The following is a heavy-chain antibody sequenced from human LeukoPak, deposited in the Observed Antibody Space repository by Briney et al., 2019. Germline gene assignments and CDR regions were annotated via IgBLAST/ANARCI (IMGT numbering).Heavy chain of an antibody. CDR3: AKTLGIAATHPSN. V-gene: IGHV3-23*01. Sequence: GGSLRLSCAASGFTFSSYAMSWVRQAPGKGLEWVSGIFGSGTTYYTDSVKGRFTNSRDNSKNTLYLQMSSLRAEDTAIYYCAKTLGIAATHPSNWGQGTLVTVSS. CDR1: GFTFSSYA. J-gene: IGHJ4*02. CDR2: IFGSGTT. D-gene: IGHD6-25*01.